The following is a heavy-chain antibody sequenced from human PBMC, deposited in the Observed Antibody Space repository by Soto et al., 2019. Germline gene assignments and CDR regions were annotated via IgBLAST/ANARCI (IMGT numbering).Heavy chain of an antibody. V-gene: IGHV4-4*02. D-gene: IGHD3-16*02. CDR2: IYHSGST. CDR3: AREKYDYVWGSYRYSYFQH. CDR1: GGSISSSNW. J-gene: IGHJ1*01. Sequence: QVQLQESGPGLVKPSGTLSLTCAVSGGSISSSNWWSWVRQPPGKGLEWIGEIYHSGSTNYNPSIKSRVTLSVDEAKSQFSLKLSCVTAADTAVYYCAREKYDYVWGSYRYSYFQHWGQGTLVTVSS.